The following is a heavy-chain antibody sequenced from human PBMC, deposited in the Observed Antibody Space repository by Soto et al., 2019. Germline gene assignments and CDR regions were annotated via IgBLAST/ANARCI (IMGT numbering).Heavy chain of an antibody. J-gene: IGHJ4*02. CDR2: IIPRFGTT. D-gene: IGHD3-22*01. CDR1: GDSFSKYT. V-gene: IGHV1-69*13. Sequence: GASVKFSCKASGDSFSKYTVNWVRQAPRQGLEWMGGIIPRFGTTNFAPTLQGRVTITADQSMNTVYMELSSLRSEDTAVYYCARDSAIRIQPQDSSGYYSYYFDYWGQGTLVTVSS. CDR3: ARDSAIRIQPQDSSGYYSYYFDY.